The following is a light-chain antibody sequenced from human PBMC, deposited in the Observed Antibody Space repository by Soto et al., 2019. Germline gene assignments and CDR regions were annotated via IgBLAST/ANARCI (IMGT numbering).Light chain of an antibody. J-gene: IGKJ2*01. CDR1: QSVSSRY. Sequence: ESVLTQSPGTLSLSPGERATRSCRASQSVSSRYLTWYQQKPGQPPRLLIYRASRRAACIPDRFSGSGSGTDFTLTITKLATEDVAVYYGQQCGTSPYTVGQGTQLEIK. V-gene: IGKV3-20*01. CDR3: QQCGTSPYT. CDR2: RAS.